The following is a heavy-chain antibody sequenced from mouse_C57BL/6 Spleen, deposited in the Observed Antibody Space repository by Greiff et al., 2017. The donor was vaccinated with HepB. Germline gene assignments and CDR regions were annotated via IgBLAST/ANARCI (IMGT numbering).Heavy chain of an antibody. D-gene: IGHD3-2*02. V-gene: IGHV1-69*01. J-gene: IGHJ3*01. Sequence: QVQLKQPGAELVMPGASVKLSCKASGYTFTSYWMHWVKQRPGQGLEWIGEIDPSDSYTNYNQKFKGKSTLTVDKSSSTAYMQLSSLTSEDSAVYYCARSTAQAPGFAYWGQGTLVTVSA. CDR2: IDPSDSYT. CDR1: GYTFTSYW. CDR3: ARSTAQAPGFAY.